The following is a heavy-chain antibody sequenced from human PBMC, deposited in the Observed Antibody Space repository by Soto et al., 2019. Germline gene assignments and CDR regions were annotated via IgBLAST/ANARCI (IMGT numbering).Heavy chain of an antibody. Sequence: GGSLRLSCAASGFTFSSYSMNWVRQAPGKGLEWVSYISSSSSTIYYADSVKGRFTISRDNTKNSLYLQMNSLRAEDTAVYYCARGQLYDILTGYTHVAFDIWGQGTMVTVSS. CDR3: ARGQLYDILTGYTHVAFDI. CDR1: GFTFSSYS. CDR2: ISSSSSTI. J-gene: IGHJ3*02. D-gene: IGHD3-9*01. V-gene: IGHV3-48*01.